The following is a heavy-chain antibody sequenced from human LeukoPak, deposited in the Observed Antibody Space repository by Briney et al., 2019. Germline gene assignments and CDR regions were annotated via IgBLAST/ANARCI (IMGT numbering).Heavy chain of an antibody. CDR2: INWNGGRK. CDR1: GFTFDDYG. D-gene: IGHD3-10*01. J-gene: IGHJ4*02. Sequence: GGSLRLSCAASGFTFDDYGMSWVRQAPGKGLEWVSGINWNGGRKSYADSVKGRFNISRDNAKKSLYVQMNSLRAEDTALYYCAREYYGSGSYYNVGYWGQGTLVTVSS. CDR3: AREYYGSGSYYNVGY. V-gene: IGHV3-20*04.